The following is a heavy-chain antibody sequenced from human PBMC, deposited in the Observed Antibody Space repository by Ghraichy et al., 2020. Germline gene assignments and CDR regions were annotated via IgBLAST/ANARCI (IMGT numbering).Heavy chain of an antibody. D-gene: IGHD3-22*01. J-gene: IGHJ4*02. V-gene: IGHV2-5*01. CDR3: AHSPGTIYDIRGYFSTYFDN. Sequence: SGPTLVKPTQTLTLTCTFSGFSLTTTGVGVGWIRQPPGKALEWLALIYWNGDERYSPSLKSRLTITKDTSKNQVVLTMTNVDPVDAATYYCAHSPGTIYDIRGYFSTYFDNWGQGTLVTVSS. CDR2: IYWNGDE. CDR1: GFSLTTTGVG.